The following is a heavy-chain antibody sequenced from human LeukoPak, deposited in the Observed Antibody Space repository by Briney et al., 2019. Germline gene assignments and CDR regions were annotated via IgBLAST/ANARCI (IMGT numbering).Heavy chain of an antibody. V-gene: IGHV3-13*01. CDR2: IGTAGDT. Sequence: GGSLRLSCAASGFTFSSYDMHWVRQATGKGLEWVSAIGTAGDTYYPGSVKGRFTVSRENAKNSLYLQMNSLRAGDTAVYYCARGYCSSTSCYTRGSWFDPWGQGTLVTVSP. CDR1: GFTFSSYD. CDR3: ARGYCSSTSCYTRGSWFDP. J-gene: IGHJ5*02. D-gene: IGHD2-2*02.